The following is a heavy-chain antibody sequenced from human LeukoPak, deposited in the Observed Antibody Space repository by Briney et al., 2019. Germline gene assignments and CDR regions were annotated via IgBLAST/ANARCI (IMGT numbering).Heavy chain of an antibody. Sequence: ASVKVSCKASGYTFTGYYIHWVRQAPGQGLEWMGWINPNSGGTNYAQKFQGRVTMTRDTSISTAYMELSRLRSDDTAVYYCARDGPNYYYMDVWGKGTTVTVSS. CDR2: INPNSGGT. V-gene: IGHV1-2*02. CDR1: GYTFTGYY. J-gene: IGHJ6*03. CDR3: ARDGPNYYYMDV.